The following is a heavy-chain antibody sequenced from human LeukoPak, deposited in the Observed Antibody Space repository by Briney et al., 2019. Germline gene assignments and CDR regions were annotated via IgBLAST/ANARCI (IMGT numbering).Heavy chain of an antibody. D-gene: IGHD2-21*01. J-gene: IGHJ4*02. Sequence: VSVKVSCKASGYTFTGHFIHWVRQAPTEGLEWMGWINPKNGDTKYAQKFQGRVTMTRDRSISTAFMELTSLTSDDTAVYFCARDAWVVGVMDGYSIAEYWGQGSLVIVSS. CDR3: ARDAWVVGVMDGYSIAEY. V-gene: IGHV1-2*02. CDR1: GYTFTGHF. CDR2: INPKNGDT.